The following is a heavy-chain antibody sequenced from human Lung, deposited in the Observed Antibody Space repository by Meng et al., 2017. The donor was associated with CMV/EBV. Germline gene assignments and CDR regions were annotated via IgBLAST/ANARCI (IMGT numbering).Heavy chain of an antibody. V-gene: IGHV1-18*01. CDR2: ISAYNGNA. J-gene: IGHJ4*02. Sequence: QGRLVQFGGGGKKPGASVKVPCTASGYTFTNYGITWVRQAPGQGLEWMGWISAYNGNANYAQTLQGRLTMTTDTSTSTAYMELRSLRSDDTAVYYCARVEVGITSGDYWGQGTLVTVSS. CDR3: ARVEVGITSGDY. CDR1: GYTFTNYG. D-gene: IGHD1-26*01.